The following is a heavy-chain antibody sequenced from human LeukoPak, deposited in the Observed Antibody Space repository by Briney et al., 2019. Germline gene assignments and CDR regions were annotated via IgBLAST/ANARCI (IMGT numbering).Heavy chain of an antibody. V-gene: IGHV1-46*01. CDR1: GYTFTSYY. CDR2: INPSGGST. J-gene: IGHJ4*02. Sequence: APVKVSCKASGYTFTSYYMHWVRQAPGQGLEWMGIINPSGGSTSYAQKFQGRVTMTRDMSTSTVYMELSSLRSEDTAVYYCARDLLGGRVPFDYWGQGTLVTVSS. D-gene: IGHD3-16*01. CDR3: ARDLLGGRVPFDY.